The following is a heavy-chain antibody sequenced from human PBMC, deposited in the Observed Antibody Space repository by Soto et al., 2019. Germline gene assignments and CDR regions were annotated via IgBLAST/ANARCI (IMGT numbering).Heavy chain of an antibody. Sequence: ASVKVSCKASGYTFTSYAMHWVRQAPGQRIEWMGWINAGNGNTKYSQKFQGRVTITRDTSASTAYMELSSLRSEDTAVYYCARDYEVLLLWFGERGYFDYWGQGTLVTVSS. CDR2: INAGNGNT. CDR1: GYTFTSYA. D-gene: IGHD3-10*01. J-gene: IGHJ4*02. V-gene: IGHV1-3*01. CDR3: ARDYEVLLLWFGERGYFDY.